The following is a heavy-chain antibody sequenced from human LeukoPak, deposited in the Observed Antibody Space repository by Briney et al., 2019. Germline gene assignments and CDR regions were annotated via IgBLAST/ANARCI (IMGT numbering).Heavy chain of an antibody. CDR3: ARKGGMDCSSTSCYENNWFDP. Sequence: GESLKISCKGSGYSFTSYWIGWARQMPGKGLEWMGIIYPGDSDTRYSPSFQGQVTISADKSISTAYLQWSSLKASDTAMYYCARKGGMDCSSTSCYENNWFDPWGQGTLVTVSS. D-gene: IGHD2-2*01. CDR1: GYSFTSYW. CDR2: IYPGDSDT. V-gene: IGHV5-51*01. J-gene: IGHJ5*02.